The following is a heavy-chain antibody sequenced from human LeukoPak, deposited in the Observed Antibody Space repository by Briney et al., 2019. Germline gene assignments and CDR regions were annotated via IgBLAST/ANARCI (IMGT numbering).Heavy chain of an antibody. V-gene: IGHV3-30*04. J-gene: IGHJ4*02. CDR1: GFTFSFSV. Sequence: PGRSLRLSCAASGFTFSFSVMHWASQAPGKGLEWVAGIPYDGNNRFYADSVKGRFIISRDNSKNTLSLQMNSLTAEDTAVYYCARAQSSSAWFHFDFWGQGTLVTVSS. D-gene: IGHD6-13*01. CDR3: ARAQSSSAWFHFDF. CDR2: IPYDGNNR.